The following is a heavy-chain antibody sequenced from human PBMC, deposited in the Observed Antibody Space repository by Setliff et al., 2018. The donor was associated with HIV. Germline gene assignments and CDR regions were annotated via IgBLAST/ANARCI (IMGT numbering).Heavy chain of an antibody. J-gene: IGHJ6*02. CDR2: MSGSTGDT. CDR3: ARVVYYFGSDRPYYYGMDV. V-gene: IGHV3-21*01. CDR1: GFTFNSYA. Sequence: PGGSLRLSCVVSGFTFNSYAMSWVRQAPGKGLEWVATMSGSTGDTYYADSVKGRFTISRDNAKNSLYLQMNSLRAEDTAVYYCARVVYYFGSDRPYYYGMDVWGQGTTVTVSS. D-gene: IGHD3-10*01.